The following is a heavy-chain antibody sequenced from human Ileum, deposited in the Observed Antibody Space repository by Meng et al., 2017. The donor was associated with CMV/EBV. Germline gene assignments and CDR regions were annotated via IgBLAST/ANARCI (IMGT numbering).Heavy chain of an antibody. J-gene: IGHJ5*02. V-gene: IGHV3-53*01. CDR2: IYCVDTT. CDR1: GFTCDLDN. CDR3: ARGPLLGWFDP. D-gene: IGHD1-26*01. Sequence: GSGAVFLPPGGYLRSSWAAFGFTCDLDNMSWVPPAPGKGLEWVAVIYCVDTTYYADSVKGRFTIYRDNSKNTLFLQMNSLRADDTAVYYCARGPLLGWFDPWGQGTLVTVSS.